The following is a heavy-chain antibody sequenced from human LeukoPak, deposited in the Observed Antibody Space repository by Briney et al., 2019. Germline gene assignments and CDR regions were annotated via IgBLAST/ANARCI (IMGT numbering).Heavy chain of an antibody. Sequence: ASVKVSCKVSGYTLTELSMHWVRQAPRKGLEWMGGFDPEDGETIYAQKFQGRVTMTRDTSISTAYMELSSLTSDDTAVYYCARDQAGDGLDIWGRGTMVTVSS. J-gene: IGHJ3*02. D-gene: IGHD6-19*01. CDR2: FDPEDGET. CDR1: GYTLTELS. V-gene: IGHV1-24*01. CDR3: ARDQAGDGLDI.